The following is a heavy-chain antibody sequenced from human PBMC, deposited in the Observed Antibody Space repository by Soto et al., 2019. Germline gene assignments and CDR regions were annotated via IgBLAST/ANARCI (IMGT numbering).Heavy chain of an antibody. Sequence: PSGTLSPTCTVSGGAMSSYYWTWIRQPAGKGLEWIGRVYSSGGTHYNPSLKSRVTISLDTSKNQFSLRLLSVTDADTAVYYCARGQRFSDWFDPWGQGTLVTVSS. CDR3: ARGQRFSDWFDP. D-gene: IGHD3-3*01. CDR2: VYSSGGT. CDR1: GGAMSSYY. V-gene: IGHV4-4*07. J-gene: IGHJ5*02.